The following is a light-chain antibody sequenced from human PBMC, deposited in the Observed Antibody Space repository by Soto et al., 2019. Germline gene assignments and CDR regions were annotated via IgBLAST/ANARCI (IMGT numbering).Light chain of an antibody. J-gene: IGLJ1*01. CDR3: TSYRRTPYV. CDR1: SGDVGGYNY. V-gene: IGLV2-14*01. CDR2: EVS. Sequence: QSVLTQPASVSGSPGQTITISCTGTSGDVGGYNYDSWYQQHPGKAPKLMIYEVSNRPSGVSNRFSGSKSGNTASLTISGLQAEDESDYYCTSYRRTPYVYGTGTKLTVL.